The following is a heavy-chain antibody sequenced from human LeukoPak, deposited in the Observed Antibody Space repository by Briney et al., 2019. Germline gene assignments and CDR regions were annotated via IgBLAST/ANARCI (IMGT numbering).Heavy chain of an antibody. CDR3: ARGVPDRPYQLQNYYYYYYMDV. CDR2: MNPNSGNT. Sequence: ASVKVSCKASGYTFTSYDINWVRQATGQGLEWMGWMNPNSGNTGYAQKFQGRVTMTRNTSISTAYMELSSLRSEDTAVYYCARGVPDRPYQLQNYYYYYYMDVWGKGTTVTVSS. J-gene: IGHJ6*03. CDR1: GYTFTSYD. V-gene: IGHV1-8*01. D-gene: IGHD2-2*01.